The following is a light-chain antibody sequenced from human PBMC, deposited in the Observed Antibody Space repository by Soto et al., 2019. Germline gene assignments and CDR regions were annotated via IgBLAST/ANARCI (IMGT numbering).Light chain of an antibody. CDR1: QSVSSSY. J-gene: IGKJ5*01. Sequence: EIVWTQSPGTLSLSPGERATLSCRASQSVSSSYLGWYQQKPGQAPRLLIYDASNRATGVPARFSGSGSGTDFTLTISSLEPEDFAVYYCQQRSNWPPVTFGQGTRLEIK. CDR2: DAS. V-gene: IGKV3D-20*02. CDR3: QQRSNWPPVT.